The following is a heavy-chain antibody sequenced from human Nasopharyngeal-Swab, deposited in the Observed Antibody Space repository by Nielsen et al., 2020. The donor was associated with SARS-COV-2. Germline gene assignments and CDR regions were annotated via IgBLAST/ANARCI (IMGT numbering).Heavy chain of an antibody. CDR3: TTGGVGYYDSSGYYFGY. CDR2: IKSKTDGGTT. CDR1: GSTFSNAW. V-gene: IGHV3-15*01. D-gene: IGHD3-22*01. Sequence: GGSLRLSCAASGSTFSNAWMSWVRQAPGKGLEWVGRIKSKTDGGTTDYAAPVKGRFTISRDDSKNTLYLQMNSLKTEDTAVYYCTTGGVGYYDSSGYYFGYWGQGTLVTVSS. J-gene: IGHJ4*02.